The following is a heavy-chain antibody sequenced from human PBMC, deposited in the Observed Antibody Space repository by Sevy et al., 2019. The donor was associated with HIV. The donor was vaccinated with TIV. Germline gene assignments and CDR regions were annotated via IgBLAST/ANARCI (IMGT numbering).Heavy chain of an antibody. CDR2: FYSGGST. Sequence: GGSLRLSCAASGFTVSSSYMTWVRQPPGKGLEWVSVFYSGGSTYYADSVKGRFTISRDNSKNTLYLQMSSLRAEDTAIYFCARGRFGEHSYYYYGMDVWGQGTTVTVSS. CDR3: ARGRFGEHSYYYYGMDV. D-gene: IGHD3-10*01. V-gene: IGHV3-53*01. CDR1: GFTVSSSY. J-gene: IGHJ6*02.